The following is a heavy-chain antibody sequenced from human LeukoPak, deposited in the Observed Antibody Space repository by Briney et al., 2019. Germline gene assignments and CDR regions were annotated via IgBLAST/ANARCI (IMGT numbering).Heavy chain of an antibody. CDR2: IYYSGST. Sequence: SETLSLTCTVSGGSISSYPWNWIRQPPGKGLEWIGNIYYSGSTNYSPSLKSRVTISPDTSKNQFSLRLSSVTAADTAVYYCARQGARFGELLSFYAMDVWGQGTTVTVSS. D-gene: IGHD3-10*01. V-gene: IGHV4-59*08. CDR1: GGSISSYP. CDR3: ARQGARFGELLSFYAMDV. J-gene: IGHJ6*02.